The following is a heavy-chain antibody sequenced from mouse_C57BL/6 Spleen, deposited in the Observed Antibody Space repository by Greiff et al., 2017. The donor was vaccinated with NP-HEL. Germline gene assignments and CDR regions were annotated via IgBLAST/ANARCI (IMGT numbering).Heavy chain of an antibody. D-gene: IGHD2-5*01. J-gene: IGHJ3*01. CDR1: GYTFTSYW. CDR3: ASYSNYQSWFAY. CDR2: IDPSDSYT. V-gene: IGHV1-50*01. Sequence: QVQLKQSGAELVKPGASVKLSCKASGYTFTSYWMQWVKQRPGQGLEWIGEIDPSDSYTNYNQKFKGKATLTVDTSSSTAYMQLSSLTSEDSAVYYCASYSNYQSWFAYWGQGTLVTVSA.